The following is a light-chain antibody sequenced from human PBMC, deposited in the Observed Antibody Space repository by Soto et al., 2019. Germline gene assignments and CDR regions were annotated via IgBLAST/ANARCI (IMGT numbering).Light chain of an antibody. CDR2: GAS. V-gene: IGKV3-20*01. Sequence: EIVLTHSPATLSLSPGERATLSCRASQNVRNNYIGWYQQKPGQAPRLVIYGASNRAAGIPDRFSGSGSGTDFTLTVSRLEPEDFAMYYCQQYHWAPDTFGQGTRLEI. J-gene: IGKJ5*01. CDR1: QNVRNNY. CDR3: QQYHWAPDT.